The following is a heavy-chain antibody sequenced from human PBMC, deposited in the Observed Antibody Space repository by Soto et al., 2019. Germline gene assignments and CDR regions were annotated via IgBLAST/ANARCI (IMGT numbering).Heavy chain of an antibody. J-gene: IGHJ4*02. CDR3: ARVYCSSTSCYLEDY. CDR1: GGTFSSYT. CDR2: IIPILGIA. V-gene: IGHV1-69*02. D-gene: IGHD2-2*01. Sequence: QVQLVQSGAEVKKPGSSVKVSCKASGGTFSSYTISWVRQAPGQGLEWMGRIIPILGIANYAQKFQGRVKITADKSTSTAYMELSSLRSEDTAVYYCARVYCSSTSCYLEDYWGQGTLVTVSS.